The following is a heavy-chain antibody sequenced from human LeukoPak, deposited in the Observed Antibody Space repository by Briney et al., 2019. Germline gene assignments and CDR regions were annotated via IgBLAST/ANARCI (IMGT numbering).Heavy chain of an antibody. D-gene: IGHD1-14*01. V-gene: IGHV1-18*01. CDR2: ISAYNGNT. Sequence: ASVKVSCKASGYTFTSYGISWVRQAPGQGLEWMGWISAYNGNTNYAQKLQGRVTMTTDTSTSTAYMELRSLRSDDTAVYYCARWSDRDYYYYMDVWGKGTTVTVSS. CDR1: GYTFTSYG. J-gene: IGHJ6*03. CDR3: ARWSDRDYYYYMDV.